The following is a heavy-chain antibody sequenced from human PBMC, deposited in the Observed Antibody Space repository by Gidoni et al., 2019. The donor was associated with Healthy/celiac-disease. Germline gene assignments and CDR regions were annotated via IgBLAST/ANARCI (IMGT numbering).Heavy chain of an antibody. V-gene: IGHV3-21*01. CDR1: GFTFSSYS. CDR3: ASGQLDDAFDI. D-gene: IGHD6-6*01. Sequence: EVQLVESGGGLVKPGGSLRLSCAASGFTFSSYSMNWVRQAPGKGLEWVSSISSSSSYIYYADSVKGRFTISRDNAKNSLYLQMNSPRAEDTAVYYCASGQLDDAFDIWGQGTMVTVSS. CDR2: ISSSSSYI. J-gene: IGHJ3*02.